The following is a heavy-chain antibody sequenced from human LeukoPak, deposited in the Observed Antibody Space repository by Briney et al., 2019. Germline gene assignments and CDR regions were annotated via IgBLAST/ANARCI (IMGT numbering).Heavy chain of an antibody. Sequence: SVKVSCKASGGTFSSYAISWVRQAPGQGLEWMGGIIPIFGTANYAQKFQGRVTITADESTSTAYMELSSLRSEDTAVYYCARDFRAGTTAFYWGQGTLVTVSS. CDR1: GGTFSSYA. V-gene: IGHV1-69*13. J-gene: IGHJ4*02. D-gene: IGHD1-7*01. CDR2: IIPIFGTA. CDR3: ARDFRAGTTAFY.